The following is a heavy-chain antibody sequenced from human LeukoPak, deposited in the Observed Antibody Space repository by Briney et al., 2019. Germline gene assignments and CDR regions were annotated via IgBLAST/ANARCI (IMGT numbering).Heavy chain of an antibody. Sequence: ASVKVSCKASGYXFTGYYMHWVRQAPGQGLECMGWINPNSGDTYYAQKFQGRVTMTRDTSINTAYMELSSLRSDDTAMYYCARTSSTTVVTSRWGQGTLVTVSS. J-gene: IGHJ4*02. CDR3: ARTSSTTVVTSR. CDR1: GYXFTGYY. V-gene: IGHV1-2*02. D-gene: IGHD4-23*01. CDR2: INPNSGDT.